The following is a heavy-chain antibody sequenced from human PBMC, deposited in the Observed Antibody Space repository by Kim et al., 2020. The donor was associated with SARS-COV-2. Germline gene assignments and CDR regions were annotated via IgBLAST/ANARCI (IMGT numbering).Heavy chain of an antibody. CDR3: ARGVPYSSGWYFDY. V-gene: IGHV1-69*01. D-gene: IGHD6-19*01. Sequence: GPKCRGKVTITADESTSTAYMELSSLRSEDTAVYYCARGVPYSSGWYFDYWGQGTLVTVSS. J-gene: IGHJ4*02.